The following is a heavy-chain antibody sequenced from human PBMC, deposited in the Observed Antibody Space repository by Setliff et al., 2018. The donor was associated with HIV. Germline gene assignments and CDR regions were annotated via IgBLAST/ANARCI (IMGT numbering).Heavy chain of an antibody. CDR1: GYRFTDFY. Sequence: ASVKVSCKTFGYRFTDFYVNWVRQAPGQGLEWMGWISAYSGDTNYAQKFQGRLTMTTDTSTSTAHMELSRLRSADTAVYYCARESGVPGYYYYYYMDVWGKGTTVTVSS. CDR2: ISAYSGDT. V-gene: IGHV1-18*04. J-gene: IGHJ6*03. CDR3: ARESGVPGYYYYYYMDV. D-gene: IGHD3-3*01.